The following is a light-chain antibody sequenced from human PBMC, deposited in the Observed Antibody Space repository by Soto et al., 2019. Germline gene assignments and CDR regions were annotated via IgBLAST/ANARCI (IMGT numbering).Light chain of an antibody. V-gene: IGLV2-14*01. CDR3: SSYTSTLTLEV. CDR1: SSDVGGYNY. CDR2: DVS. J-gene: IGLJ1*01. Sequence: QSALTQPASVSGSPGQSITISCTGTSSDVGGYNYVSWYQQHPGKAPKLMIYDVSNRPSGVSNRFSGSKSGNTASLTISGLQAEDEADYYCSSYTSTLTLEVFGTGTKLTVL.